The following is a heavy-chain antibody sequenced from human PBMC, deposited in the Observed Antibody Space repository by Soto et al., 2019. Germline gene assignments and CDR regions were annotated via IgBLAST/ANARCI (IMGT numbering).Heavy chain of an antibody. CDR1: GYPFTSHD. CDR2: MNPNSGHT. D-gene: IGHD2-2*01. V-gene: IGHV1-8*01. Sequence: ASVKVSCKASGYPFTSHDINWMRQATGQGLEWIGWMNPNSGHTNYAQKFQGRVTLTRDTSISTAYMELTSLRSEDTAIYYCASDMSTTWGQGTLVTVSS. J-gene: IGHJ5*02. CDR3: ASDMSTT.